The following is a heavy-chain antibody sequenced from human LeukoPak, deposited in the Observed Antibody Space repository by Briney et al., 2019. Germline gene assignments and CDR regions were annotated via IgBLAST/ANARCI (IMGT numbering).Heavy chain of an antibody. D-gene: IGHD4-17*01. CDR2: TSLVGSGK. V-gene: IGHV3-30*18. J-gene: IGHJ6*02. CDR1: GFTLSSYG. Sequence: GRSLRLSCAASGFTLSSYGMHWVRQAPGKGLEWVSVTSLVGSGKHYADSVKGRFTISRDNSKNTLYLQMNSLRAEDTGAYYCAKERVNGDYVYYYYGMDVWGQGTTVTVSS. CDR3: AKERVNGDYVYYYYGMDV.